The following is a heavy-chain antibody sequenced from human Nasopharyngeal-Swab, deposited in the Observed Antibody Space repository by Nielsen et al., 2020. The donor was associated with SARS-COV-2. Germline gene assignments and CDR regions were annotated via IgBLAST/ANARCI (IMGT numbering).Heavy chain of an antibody. Sequence: GESLKISCAASGFTFSSYWMSWVRQAPGKGLEWVANIKQDGSEKYYVDSVKGRFTISRDNAKNSLYLQMNSLRAEDTAAYYCARGYSSPDVWGKGTTVTVS. V-gene: IGHV3-7*01. D-gene: IGHD6-13*01. CDR3: ARGYSSPDV. CDR1: GFTFSSYW. CDR2: IKQDGSEK. J-gene: IGHJ6*03.